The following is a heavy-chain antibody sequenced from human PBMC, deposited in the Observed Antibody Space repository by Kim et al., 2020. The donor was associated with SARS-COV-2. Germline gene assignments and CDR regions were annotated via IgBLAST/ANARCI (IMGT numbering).Heavy chain of an antibody. V-gene: IGHV4-34*01. J-gene: IGHJ6*02. CDR1: GGSFSGYY. D-gene: IGHD3-22*01. CDR3: ARGLSDYYDSSGYYYVEYYYGMDV. Sequence: SETLSLTCAVYGGSFSGYYWSWIRQPPGKGLEWIGEINHSGSTNYNPSLKSRVTISVDTSKNQFSLKLSSVTAADTAVYYCARGLSDYYDSSGYYYVEYYYGMDVWGQGTTVTVSS. CDR2: INHSGST.